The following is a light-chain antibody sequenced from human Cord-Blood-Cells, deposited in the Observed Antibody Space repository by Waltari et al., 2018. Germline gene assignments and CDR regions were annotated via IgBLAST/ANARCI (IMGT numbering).Light chain of an antibody. CDR1: QSISSW. J-gene: IGKJ2*03. CDR2: SAS. CDR3: QQYNSYSAS. Sequence: DIQMTQSPSTLSASVGDRVTITCRASQSISSWLAWYQQKPGKAPKLLIYSASSVESGVPSRFSGSGSGTEFTLTISSLQPDDFAAYYCQQYNSYSASFGQGTKVEIK. V-gene: IGKV1-5*03.